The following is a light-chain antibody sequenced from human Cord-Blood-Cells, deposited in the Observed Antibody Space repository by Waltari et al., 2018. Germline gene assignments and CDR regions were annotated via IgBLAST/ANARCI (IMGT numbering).Light chain of an antibody. CDR2: DAS. CDR1: QRVSSY. CDR3: QQRSNWQT. Sequence: EIVLTQSPATLSLSPGERATLSCRASQRVSSYLAWYQQKPGQAPRLLIYDASNRATGIPARFSGSGSGTDFTRTISSIEPEDFAVYYCQQRSNWQTFGQGTKVEIK. J-gene: IGKJ1*01. V-gene: IGKV3-11*01.